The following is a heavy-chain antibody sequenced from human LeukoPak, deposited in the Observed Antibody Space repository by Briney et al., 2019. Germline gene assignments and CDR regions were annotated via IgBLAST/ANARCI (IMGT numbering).Heavy chain of an antibody. V-gene: IGHV3-23*01. J-gene: IGHJ6*03. D-gene: IGHD3-16*02. CDR3: ARGEFPYVWGSYHFDNYYYYYMDV. CDR1: GFTFSSYA. Sequence: GGSLRLSCAASGFTFSSYAMSWVRQAPGKGLEWASAISGSGGSTYYADSVKGRFTISRDNAKNSLYLQMNSLRVEDTAVYYCARGEFPYVWGSYHFDNYYYYYMDVWGKGPTVTVSS. CDR2: ISGSGGST.